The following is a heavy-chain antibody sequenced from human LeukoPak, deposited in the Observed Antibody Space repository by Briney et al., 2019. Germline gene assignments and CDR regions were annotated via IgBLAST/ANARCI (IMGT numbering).Heavy chain of an antibody. Sequence: GGSLRLSCAASGFTFSSYWMNWVRQAPGKGLDGVANIKKDGSEKYYVDSVKGRFTISRDNAKTSLYLQMNSLRAEDTAVYYCARDAGGTILNWGQGTLVTVSS. V-gene: IGHV3-7*01. CDR3: ARDAGGTILN. J-gene: IGHJ4*02. CDR2: IKKDGSEK. D-gene: IGHD1-1*01. CDR1: GFTFSSYW.